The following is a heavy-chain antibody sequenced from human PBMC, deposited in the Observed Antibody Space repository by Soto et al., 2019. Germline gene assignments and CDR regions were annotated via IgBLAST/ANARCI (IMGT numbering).Heavy chain of an antibody. J-gene: IGHJ6*02. CDR2: IYPGDSDT. CDR1: GYSFTIYW. CDR3: XRHLELTESYYYYGMDV. D-gene: IGHD1-7*01. V-gene: IGHV5-51*01. Sequence: PGESLKISCKGSGYSFTIYWIGWVRQMPGKGLEWMGIIYPGDSDTRYSPSFQGQVTISADKSISTAYLQWSSLKASDTAMYYCXRHLELTESYYYYGMDVWGQGTTVTVS.